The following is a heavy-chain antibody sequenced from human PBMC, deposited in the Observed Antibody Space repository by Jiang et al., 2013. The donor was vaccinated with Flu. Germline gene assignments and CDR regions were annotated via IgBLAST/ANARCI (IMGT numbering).Heavy chain of an antibody. Sequence: GAAVKKPGESLTISCKASGYTFTDYWIGWVRQMPGKGLEWLGIIYPDEFDTRYSPSFQGHVTISVDKSISTAYLQWSSLKASDTATHYCAKGFDYGSGPPDVFDFWGQGSVVTVSS. V-gene: IGHV5-51*01. CDR1: GYTFTDYW. CDR2: IYPDEFDT. J-gene: IGHJ3*01. CDR3: AKGFDYGSGPPDVFDF. D-gene: IGHD3-10*01.